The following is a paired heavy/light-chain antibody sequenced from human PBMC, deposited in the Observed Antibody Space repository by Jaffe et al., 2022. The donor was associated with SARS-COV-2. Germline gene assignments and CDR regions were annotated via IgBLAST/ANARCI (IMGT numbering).Light chain of an antibody. CDR3: QQYNNWWT. J-gene: IGKJ1*01. CDR2: RAS. V-gene: IGKV3-15*01. Sequence: EIVMTQSPATLSVSPGDRATLSCRASQNVNTNVAWYQQKPGQAPRLLISRASSRATGIPARFSGSGSGTEFTLTISSLQSEDFAIYYCQQYNNWWTFGQGTKVDLK. CDR1: QNVNTN.
Heavy chain of an antibody. CDR3: ARSEGGGSMGY. CDR1: GFIVSNNY. Sequence: EVQLVESGGDLVQPGGSLRLSCTASGFIVSNNYMSWVRQAPGKGLEWISVIYTGGGTSYAASVKGRFTISRDNSKNTLFLQMNSLRADDTATYFCARSEGGGSMGYWGQGTLVTVSS. D-gene: IGHD3-16*01. V-gene: IGHV3-66*02. J-gene: IGHJ4*02. CDR2: IYTGGGT.